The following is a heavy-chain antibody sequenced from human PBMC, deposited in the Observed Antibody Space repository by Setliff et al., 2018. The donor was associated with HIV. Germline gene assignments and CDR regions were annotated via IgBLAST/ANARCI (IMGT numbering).Heavy chain of an antibody. J-gene: IGHJ4*02. CDR1: GYTFTTYG. CDR2: ISTYSDET. D-gene: IGHD5-18*01. CDR3: ARQSWIQLWSVIDY. V-gene: IGHV1-18*01. Sequence: GASVKVSCKPSGYTFTTYGLSWVRQAPGQGLEWMGWISTYSDETSYSQNLQGRLTMTTDTSTGTAYMELRSLRSDDTAVYYCARQSWIQLWSVIDYWGQGTVVTVSS.